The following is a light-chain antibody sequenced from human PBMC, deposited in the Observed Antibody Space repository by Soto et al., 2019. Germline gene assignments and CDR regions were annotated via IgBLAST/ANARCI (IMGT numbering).Light chain of an antibody. CDR1: QSVSNY. Sequence: EIVLTQSPATLSLSPGDRATLSCRASQSVSNYLAWYQQKPGQAPRLLIYDASNRAAGIPARFSGSGSGTDFTLTITSLEPEDFAGYYCQQRSNWPSTFGGGTKVEIK. V-gene: IGKV3-11*01. CDR3: QQRSNWPST. CDR2: DAS. J-gene: IGKJ4*01.